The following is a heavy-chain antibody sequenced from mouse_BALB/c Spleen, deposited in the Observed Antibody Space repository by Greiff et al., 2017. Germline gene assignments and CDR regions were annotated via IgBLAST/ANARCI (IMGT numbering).Heavy chain of an antibody. CDR1: GFAFSSYD. J-gene: IGHJ2*01. Sequence: EVQLVESGGGLVKPGGSLKLSCAASGFAFSSYDMSWVRQTPEKRLEWVAYISSGGGSTYYPDTVKGRFTISRDNAKNTLYLQMSSLKSEDTAMYYCARHGYWGQGTTLTVSS. V-gene: IGHV5-12-1*01. CDR3: ARHGY. CDR2: ISSGGGST.